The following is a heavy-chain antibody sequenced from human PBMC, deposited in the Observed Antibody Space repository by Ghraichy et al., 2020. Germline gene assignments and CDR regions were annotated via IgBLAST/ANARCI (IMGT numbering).Heavy chain of an antibody. J-gene: IGHJ4*02. CDR1: GFTFNNYA. V-gene: IGHV3-23*01. CDR3: AKGGGGRSYFGN. Sequence: GGSLRLSCAASGFTFNNYAMRWVRQAPGKGLAWVSTIGGGGTDTYYADSVKCRFPISRDTSKNTVYLQVNSLRADDTSLYYSAKGGGGRSYFGNWGQGTRGTASS. CDR2: IGGGGTDT. D-gene: IGHD2-15*01.